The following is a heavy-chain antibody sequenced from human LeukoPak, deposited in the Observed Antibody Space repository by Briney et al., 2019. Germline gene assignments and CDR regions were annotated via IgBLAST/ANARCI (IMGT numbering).Heavy chain of an antibody. CDR3: AREVNYDILTGSN. Sequence: GGSLRLSCAASGFTFSSYWMHWVRQAPGKGLVWFSRINSDGSSTSYADSVKGRFTISRDNAKNTLYLQMNSLRAEDTAVYYCAREVNYDILTGSNWGQGTLVTVSS. CDR2: INSDGSST. D-gene: IGHD3-9*01. CDR1: GFTFSSYW. V-gene: IGHV3-74*01. J-gene: IGHJ4*02.